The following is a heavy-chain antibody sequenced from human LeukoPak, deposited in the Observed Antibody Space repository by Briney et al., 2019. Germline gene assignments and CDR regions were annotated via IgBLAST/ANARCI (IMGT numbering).Heavy chain of an antibody. CDR3: AKDIQSHGYYYYYGMDV. CDR1: GFAFDDYA. V-gene: IGHV3-9*01. Sequence: GGSLRLSCAASGFAFDDYAMHWVRQAPGKGLEWVSGISWNSGSIGYADSVKGRFTISRDNAKNSLYLQMNSLRAEDTALYYCAKDIQSHGYYYYYGMDVWGQGTTVTVSS. CDR2: ISWNSGSI. J-gene: IGHJ6*02.